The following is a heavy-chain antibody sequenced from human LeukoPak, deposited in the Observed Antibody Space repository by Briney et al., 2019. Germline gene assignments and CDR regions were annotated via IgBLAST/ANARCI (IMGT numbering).Heavy chain of an antibody. CDR1: GFTFSSYG. V-gene: IGHV3-30*18. D-gene: IGHD4-17*01. CDR2: MSYDGSNK. CDR3: AKALDPKYGDYGDY. J-gene: IGHJ4*02. Sequence: RGSLRLSCAASGFTFSSYGMHWVRQAPGKGLEWVAVMSYDGSNKYYADSVKGRFTISRDNSKNTLYLQMNSLRAEDTAVYYCAKALDPKYGDYGDYWGQGTLVTVSS.